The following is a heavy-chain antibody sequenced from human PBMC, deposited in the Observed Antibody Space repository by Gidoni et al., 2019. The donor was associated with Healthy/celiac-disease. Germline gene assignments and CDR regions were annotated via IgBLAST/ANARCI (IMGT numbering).Heavy chain of an antibody. CDR3: ARDPSSLSRYCSSTSCSNWFDP. CDR2: ISAYNGNT. Sequence: QVQLVQSGAEVKKPGASVKVTCKASGYTFTSSGISLVRQAPGQGLEWMGWISAYNGNTNYAQKLQGRVTMTTDTSTSTAYMELRSLRSDDTAVYYCARDPSSLSRYCSSTSCSNWFDPWGQGTLVTVSS. V-gene: IGHV1-18*01. D-gene: IGHD2-2*01. CDR1: GYTFTSSG. J-gene: IGHJ5*02.